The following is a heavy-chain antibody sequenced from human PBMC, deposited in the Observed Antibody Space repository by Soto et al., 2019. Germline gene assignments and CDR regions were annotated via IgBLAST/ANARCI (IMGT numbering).Heavy chain of an antibody. CDR1: GFTFSASG. CDR3: TRQSARWEDWFDP. J-gene: IGHJ5*02. Sequence: EAQLVESGGGLVQPGRSLKLSCAASGFTFSASGIHWVRQASGKGLEWVAHIKDKPNNYATEYAASVKGRFTISRDDSMNMAFLQMNTLTTEDTAVYFCTRQSARWEDWFDPWGQGTLVTVSS. D-gene: IGHD1-26*01. V-gene: IGHV3-73*02. CDR2: IKDKPNNYAT.